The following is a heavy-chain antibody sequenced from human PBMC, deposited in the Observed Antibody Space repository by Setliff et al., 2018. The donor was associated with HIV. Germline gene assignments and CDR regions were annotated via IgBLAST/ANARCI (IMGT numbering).Heavy chain of an antibody. V-gene: IGHV1-69*05. CDR2: IIPIFGTA. D-gene: IGHD3-10*01. CDR1: GDSFDTYS. J-gene: IGHJ6*03. Sequence: RASVKVSCKASGDSFDTYSMNWVRQAPGQGLEWMGGIIPIFGTANYAQKFEGRVTITTDESTSTAYVELSSLRSEDTAVYYCASSYGSGAHYPYYYYMDVWGKGTTVTVSS. CDR3: ASSYGSGAHYPYYYYMDV.